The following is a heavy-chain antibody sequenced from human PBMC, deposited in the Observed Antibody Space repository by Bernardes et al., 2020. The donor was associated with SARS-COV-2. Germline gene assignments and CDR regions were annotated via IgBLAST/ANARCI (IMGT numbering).Heavy chain of an antibody. J-gene: IGHJ6*02. D-gene: IGHD2-15*01. CDR3: ARAPPTPTRTAGPSGMDV. V-gene: IGHV3-7*04. Sequence: GGSLRLSCAASGFTFSNYWMIWVRQVPGKGLEWVADIKRDGSEKYYVDSVEGRFTISRDNAKDSLSLQMNSLRAEDTAVYFCARAPPTPTRTAGPSGMDVWGQGTTVTVSS. CDR2: IKRDGSEK. CDR1: GFTFSNYW.